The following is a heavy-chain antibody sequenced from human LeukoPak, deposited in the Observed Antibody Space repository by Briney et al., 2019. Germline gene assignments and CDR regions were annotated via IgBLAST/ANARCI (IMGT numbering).Heavy chain of an antibody. V-gene: IGHV3-30*02. J-gene: IGHJ4*02. Sequence: GGSLRLSCAASGFTFSSYGMHWVRQAPGKGLEWVAFIRYDGSNKYYADSVKGRFTISRDNSKNTLYLQMNSLRAEDTAVYYCAKLSGYSYGYPIDYWGQGTLVTVSS. CDR3: AKLSGYSYGYPIDY. D-gene: IGHD5-18*01. CDR1: GFTFSSYG. CDR2: IRYDGSNK.